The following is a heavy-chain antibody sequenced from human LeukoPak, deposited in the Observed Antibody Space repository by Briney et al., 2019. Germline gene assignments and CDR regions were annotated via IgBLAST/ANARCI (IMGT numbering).Heavy chain of an antibody. D-gene: IGHD3-10*01. V-gene: IGHV3-20*04. CDR2: IDWNGGST. J-gene: IGHJ5*02. CDR1: GYTFYDYG. CDR3: ARDRKRVTMVMALAT. Sequence: GGSLRLSCAASGYTFYDYGLSWVRQVPGKGLEWVAAIDWNGGSTVYADSVKGRFTISRDNAKNFLYLQMNSLRAEDTAIYYCARDRKRVTMVMALATWGQGTLVTVSS.